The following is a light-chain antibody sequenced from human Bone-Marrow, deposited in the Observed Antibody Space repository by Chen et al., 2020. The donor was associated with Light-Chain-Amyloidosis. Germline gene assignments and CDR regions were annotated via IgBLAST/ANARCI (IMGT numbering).Light chain of an antibody. CDR3: QVWDIRSGHDLV. V-gene: IGLV3-21*03. J-gene: IGLJ2*01. CDR1: NIGKKN. Sequence: SYVVTQPPSVSVAPGTTARITCEGSNIGKKNVHWYQQKSGQAPVLVVYDDVDRPSGIPERFSGSNSGNTAALTITRVEDGDEAAYYCQVWDIRSGHDLVFGAGTKLTVL. CDR2: DDV.